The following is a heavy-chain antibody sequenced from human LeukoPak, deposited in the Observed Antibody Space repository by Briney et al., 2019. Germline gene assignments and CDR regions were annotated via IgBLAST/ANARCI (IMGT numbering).Heavy chain of an antibody. Sequence: GGSLRLSCAASGFTFSSYAMSWVRQAPGKGLEWVSAISGSGGSTYYADSVKGRFTISRDNSKNTLYPQMNSLRAEDTAVYYCAKTTVGATAYDAFDIWGQGTMVTVSS. CDR3: AKTTVGATAYDAFDI. J-gene: IGHJ3*02. V-gene: IGHV3-23*01. CDR2: ISGSGGST. D-gene: IGHD1-26*01. CDR1: GFTFSSYA.